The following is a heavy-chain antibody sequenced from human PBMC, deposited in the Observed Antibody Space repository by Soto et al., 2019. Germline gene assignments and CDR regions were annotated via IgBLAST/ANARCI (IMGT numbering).Heavy chain of an antibody. D-gene: IGHD1-26*01. V-gene: IGHV5-51*01. CDR1: GYSFTSYW. CDR2: IYPGDSDT. CDR3: ARRQLVSGATDAFDI. Sequence: PGESLKISCKGSGYSFTSYWIGWVRQMPGKGLEWMGIIYPGDSDTRYSPSFQGQVTISADKSISTAYLQWSSLKASDTAMYYCARRQLVSGATDAFDIWGQGTMVTVSS. J-gene: IGHJ3*02.